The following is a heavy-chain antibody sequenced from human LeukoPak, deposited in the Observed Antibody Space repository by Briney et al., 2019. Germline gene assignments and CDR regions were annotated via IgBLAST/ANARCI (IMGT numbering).Heavy chain of an antibody. V-gene: IGHV4-31*03. D-gene: IGHD3-10*01. J-gene: IGHJ4*02. CDR3: ARERYYGSGSQLFDY. CDR1: GGSISSGGYY. CDR2: IYYSGST. Sequence: PSETLSLTCTVSGGSISSGGYYWSWIRQHPGKGLEWIGYIYYSGSTYYNPSLKSRVTISVDTSKNQFSLKLSSVTAADTAVYYCARERYYGSGSQLFDYWGQGTLVTASS.